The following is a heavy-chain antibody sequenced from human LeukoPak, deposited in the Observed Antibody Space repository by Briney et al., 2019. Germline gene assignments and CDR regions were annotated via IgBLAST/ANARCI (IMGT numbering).Heavy chain of an antibody. Sequence: ASVKVSCKVSGYSLTELSMHWVRQAPGKGPEWMGGFTLEDGDTIYARKFQGRVTMTEDASTDTAYMDLSSLRSEDTAVYFCVAANSGGLADYWGQGTLVTVSS. CDR2: FTLEDGDT. J-gene: IGHJ4*02. CDR1: GYSLTELS. V-gene: IGHV1-24*01. D-gene: IGHD1-26*01. CDR3: VAANSGGLADY.